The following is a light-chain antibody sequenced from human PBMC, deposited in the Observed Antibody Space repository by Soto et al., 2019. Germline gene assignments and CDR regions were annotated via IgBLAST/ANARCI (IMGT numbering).Light chain of an antibody. Sequence: DIQMTQSPSSLSASVGDRVTITCRASQGIGNDLGWYQQKPGKAPKRLIYATSSLQRGVPSRFSGSGSGTXXXXXXXXXXXEDFAXXXXXQHNSYPWTFGPGTKVEVK. CDR3: XQHNSYPWT. J-gene: IGKJ1*01. V-gene: IGKV1-17*01. CDR1: QGIGND. CDR2: ATS.